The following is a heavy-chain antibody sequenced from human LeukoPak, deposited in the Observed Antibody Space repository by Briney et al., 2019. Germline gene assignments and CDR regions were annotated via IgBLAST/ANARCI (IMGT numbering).Heavy chain of an antibody. CDR3: AKDRARWGGFDY. CDR2: ISGSGGST. Sequence: GGSLRLSCAASGFTFSSYAMSWVRQAPGKGVEWVSAISGSGGSTYYADSVKGRFTISRDNSKNTLYLQMNSLRAEDTAVYYCAKDRARWGGFDYWGQGTLVTVSS. CDR1: GFTFSSYA. D-gene: IGHD3-16*01. J-gene: IGHJ4*02. V-gene: IGHV3-23*01.